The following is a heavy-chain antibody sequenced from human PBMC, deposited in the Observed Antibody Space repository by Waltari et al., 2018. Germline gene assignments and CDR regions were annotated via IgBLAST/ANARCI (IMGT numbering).Heavy chain of an antibody. J-gene: IGHJ4*02. D-gene: IGHD6-19*01. CDR1: GCTLSSFW. Sequence: EVQLVESGGGLVQPGGSLRLSCAAAGCTLSSFWMNWVRQTPGKGLEWVAGIKQDGSEKYYADSVKGRFTISRDNAKNSLYLQMNSLRAEDTAVYYGATRGWYGLDYWGQGTLVTGSA. V-gene: IGHV3-7*01. CDR2: IKQDGSEK. CDR3: ATRGWYGLDY.